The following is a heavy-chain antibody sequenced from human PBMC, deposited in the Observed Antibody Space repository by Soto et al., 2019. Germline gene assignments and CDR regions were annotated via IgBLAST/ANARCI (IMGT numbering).Heavy chain of an antibody. J-gene: IGHJ4*02. Sequence: EVQLVESGGGLVKPGGSLRLSCAASGFTFSNYSMTWVRQAPGKGLEWVSAISSASTKISYADSVKGRFTISRDNAHSSVFLLMRSLRAEDTGVYYCAKVWDQLLLEIDYWGQGSLVTVAS. V-gene: IGHV3-21*01. CDR3: AKVWDQLLLEIDY. D-gene: IGHD2-2*01. CDR2: ISSASTKI. CDR1: GFTFSNYS.